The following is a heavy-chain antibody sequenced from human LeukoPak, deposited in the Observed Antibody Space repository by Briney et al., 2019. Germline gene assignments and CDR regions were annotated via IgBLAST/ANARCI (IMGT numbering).Heavy chain of an antibody. J-gene: IGHJ6*03. V-gene: IGHV4-38-2*02. CDR1: GYSISSGYY. CDR2: IYHSGST. D-gene: IGHD6-13*01. CDR3: AREYSSSWYYYYYYMDV. Sequence: SETLSLTCTVSGYSISSGYYWGWIRQPPGKGLEWIGSIYHSGSTYYNPSLKSRVTISVDTAKNQFSLKLSSVTAADTAVYYCAREYSSSWYYYYYYMDVWGKGTTVTVSS.